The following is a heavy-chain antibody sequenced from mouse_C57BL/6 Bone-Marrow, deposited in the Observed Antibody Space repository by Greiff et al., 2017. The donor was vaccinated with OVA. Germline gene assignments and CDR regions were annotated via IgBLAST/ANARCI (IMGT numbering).Heavy chain of an antibody. V-gene: IGHV1-55*01. J-gene: IGHJ4*01. Sequence: QVQLQQPGAELVKPGASVKLSCKASGYTFTSYWMHWVKQRPGRGLEWIGDIYPGSGSTNYNEKFKSKATLTVDTSSSTAYMQLSSLTSEDSAVYDCARWRGGIYYDGRGRGGYAMDYWGQGTSVTVSS. CDR2: IYPGSGST. CDR1: GYTFTSYW. D-gene: IGHD1-1*01. CDR3: ARWRGGIYYDGRGRGGYAMDY.